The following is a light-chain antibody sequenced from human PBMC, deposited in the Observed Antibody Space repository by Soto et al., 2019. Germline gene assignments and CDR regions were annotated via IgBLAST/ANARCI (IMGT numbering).Light chain of an antibody. V-gene: IGLV1-44*01. Sequence: QSVLTQPPSTSGTPGQRVTISCSGSSSNIGGGTVHWYHHLPGTAPKLLIYSTNQRPSGVPDRFSGSKSGTSASLAIDGLQCGEGGDYTWPAWNESLRGWVLGGGT. CDR1: SSNIGGGT. CDR2: STN. CDR3: PAWNESLRGWV. J-gene: IGLJ3*02.